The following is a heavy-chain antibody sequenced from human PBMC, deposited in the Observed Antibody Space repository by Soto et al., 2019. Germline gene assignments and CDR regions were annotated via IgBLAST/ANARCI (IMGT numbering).Heavy chain of an antibody. CDR1: GFIFRNFW. CDR3: SRSLDS. V-gene: IGHV3-7*03. J-gene: IGHJ4*02. CDR2: ISSDGREK. Sequence: PGGSLRLSCAASGFIFRNFWMGWVRQAPGKGLEWVATISSDGREKHYVDSVKGRFIISRDNAKNSLYLQMNSLTPDDSSLYYCSRSLDSWGQGTRVTVSS.